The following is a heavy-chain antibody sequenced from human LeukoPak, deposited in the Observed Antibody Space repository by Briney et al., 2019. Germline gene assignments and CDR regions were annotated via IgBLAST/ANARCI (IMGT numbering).Heavy chain of an antibody. V-gene: IGHV1-69*10. CDR3: ASTSRGYSYGGDAFDI. CDR2: IIPIFGIA. J-gene: IGHJ3*02. Sequence: SVKVSCKASGGTFSSYAISWVRQAPGQGLEWMGGIIPIFGIANYAQKFQGRVTITADKSTSTAYMELSSLRSEDTAVYYCASTSRGYSYGGDAFDIWGQGTMVTVSS. D-gene: IGHD5-18*01. CDR1: GGTFSSYA.